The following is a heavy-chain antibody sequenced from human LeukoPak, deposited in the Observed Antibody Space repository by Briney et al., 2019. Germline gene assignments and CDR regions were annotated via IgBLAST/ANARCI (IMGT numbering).Heavy chain of an antibody. CDR2: INHSGST. Sequence: SETLSLTCAVYGGSFSGYYWSWIRRPPGKGLEWIGEINHSGSTNYNPSLKSRVTISVDTSKNQFSLKLSSVTAADTAVYYCARGRGYCSSTSCYAPYGYWGQGTLVTVSS. CDR1: GGSFSGYY. D-gene: IGHD2-2*01. V-gene: IGHV4-34*01. CDR3: ARGRGYCSSTSCYAPYGY. J-gene: IGHJ4*02.